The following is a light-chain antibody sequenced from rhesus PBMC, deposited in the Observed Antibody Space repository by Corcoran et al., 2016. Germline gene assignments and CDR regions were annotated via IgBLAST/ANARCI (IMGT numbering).Light chain of an antibody. Sequence: DIKMTQSPSSLSASVGDRVTITSRASQGIRTYLHWYQKEPGKAPSRLIYARSSLESRVPSRFSGSGSWTDFTLTISSLQPEDFATYYCLQYNSDPFSFGQGTKVEIK. J-gene: IGKJ2*01. CDR2: ARS. V-gene: IGKV1-43*02. CDR1: QGIRTY. CDR3: LQYNSDPFS.